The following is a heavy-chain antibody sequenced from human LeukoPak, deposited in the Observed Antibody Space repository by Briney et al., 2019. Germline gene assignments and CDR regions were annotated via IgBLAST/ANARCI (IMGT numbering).Heavy chain of an antibody. V-gene: IGHV3-53*01. Sequence: GGSLRLSCAASGFTVNSNYLSWVRQAPGKGLEWVSTLYNTGNTYYADSVKGRFSISRDNSKNTLFLQMNSLRAEDTAVYYCARLTPAAGRLYFVDWGQGTLVTVSS. CDR1: GFTVNSNY. CDR2: LYNTGNT. D-gene: IGHD6-13*01. J-gene: IGHJ4*02. CDR3: ARLTPAAGRLYFVD.